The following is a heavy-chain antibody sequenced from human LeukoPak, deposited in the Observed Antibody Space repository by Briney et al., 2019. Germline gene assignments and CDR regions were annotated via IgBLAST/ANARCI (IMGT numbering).Heavy chain of an antibody. V-gene: IGHV4-34*01. CDR1: GGALSDNY. Sequence: SETLSLTCAVHGGALSDNYWTWIRQPPGKGLEWVGEINHEGNTNYNPSLKSRVTVSIDTTKNQFSLKLTSVTATDTAVYYCASARFDSWGQGTLVTVSS. CDR2: INHEGNT. CDR3: ASARFDS. J-gene: IGHJ4*02.